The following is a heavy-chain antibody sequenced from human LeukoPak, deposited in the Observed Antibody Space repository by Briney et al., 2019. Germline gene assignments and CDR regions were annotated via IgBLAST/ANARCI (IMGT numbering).Heavy chain of an antibody. D-gene: IGHD2-15*01. CDR2: MNPNSGNT. Sequence: GSLKVSCKASGYTFTSYDINWVRQATGQGLEWMGWMNPNSGNTGYAQKFQGRVTMTRNTSISTAYMELSSLRSEDTAVYYCARGPKDIYHYYMDVWGKGTTVTVSS. CDR3: ARGPKDIYHYYMDV. V-gene: IGHV1-8*01. CDR1: GYTFTSYD. J-gene: IGHJ6*03.